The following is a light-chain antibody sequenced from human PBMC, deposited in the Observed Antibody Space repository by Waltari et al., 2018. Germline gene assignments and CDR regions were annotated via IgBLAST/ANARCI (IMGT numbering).Light chain of an antibody. CDR2: GAS. J-gene: IGKJ4*01. V-gene: IGKV1-39*01. CDR1: QSISTS. CDR3: QQYKTFPLT. Sequence: DIQMTQSPPSLSASVGDRVTITCRTTQSISTSLNWYQQKPEKAPNLLNYGASSLERGVPSRCGGSGSGTEFTLTISSLHPEDFASYYCQQYKTFPLTFGGGTKVEIK.